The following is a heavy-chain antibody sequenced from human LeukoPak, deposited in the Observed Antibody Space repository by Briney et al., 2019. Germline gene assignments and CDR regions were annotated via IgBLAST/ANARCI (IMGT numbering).Heavy chain of an antibody. J-gene: IGHJ4*02. V-gene: IGHV1-69*02. CDR1: GGTFSSYT. D-gene: IGHD3-22*01. CDR3: ARGDDSSGYYHFDY. Sequence: SVKVSCKASGGTFSSYTISWVRQSPGLGLEWMGRIIPILGIANYAQKFQGRVTITADKSTSTAYMELSSLRSEDTAVYYCARGDDSSGYYHFDYWGQGTLVTVSS. CDR2: IIPILGIA.